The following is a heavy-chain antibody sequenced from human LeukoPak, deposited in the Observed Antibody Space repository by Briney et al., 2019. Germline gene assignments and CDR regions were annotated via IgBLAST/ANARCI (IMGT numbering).Heavy chain of an antibody. D-gene: IGHD2-21*02. CDR1: GFTFSSYA. Sequence: AGGSLRLSCAASGFTFSSYAMSWVRQAPGKGLEWVSAISGSGGSTYYADSVKGRFTISRDNSKNTLYLQMNSLRAEDTAVYYCAKEPAYCGGDCYSGQFDYWGQGTLVTVSS. CDR3: AKEPAYCGGDCYSGQFDY. V-gene: IGHV3-23*01. J-gene: IGHJ4*02. CDR2: ISGSGGST.